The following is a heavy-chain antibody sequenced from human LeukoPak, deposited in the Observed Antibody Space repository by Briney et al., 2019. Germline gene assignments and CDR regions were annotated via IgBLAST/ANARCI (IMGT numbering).Heavy chain of an antibody. Sequence: GRSLRLSCAASGFTFDDYAMHWVRQTPGKGLEWVSGISWNSGSIGYADSVKGRFTISRDNSKNTLYLQMNSLRAEDTAVYYCAKDLSITIFGVVIGPDYWGQGTLVTVSS. CDR1: GFTFDDYA. CDR3: AKDLSITIFGVVIGPDY. CDR2: ISWNSGSI. J-gene: IGHJ4*02. D-gene: IGHD3-3*01. V-gene: IGHV3-9*01.